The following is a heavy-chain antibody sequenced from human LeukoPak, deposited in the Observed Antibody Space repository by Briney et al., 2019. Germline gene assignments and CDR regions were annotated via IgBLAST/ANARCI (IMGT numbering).Heavy chain of an antibody. CDR3: TTYGSNIAEYFEH. CDR1: GGIYRIYS. J-gene: IGHJ1*01. D-gene: IGHD4-23*01. CDR2: IVPPLGTA. V-gene: IGHV1-69*13. Sequence: SVTVSFKASGGIYRIYSITWVRHAHGQGLEWMGGIVPPLGTANYAQKFQGRVMINADESTNTAYMELTSLTSDDAAVYYCTTYGSNIAEYFEHWGQGTLVCVSS.